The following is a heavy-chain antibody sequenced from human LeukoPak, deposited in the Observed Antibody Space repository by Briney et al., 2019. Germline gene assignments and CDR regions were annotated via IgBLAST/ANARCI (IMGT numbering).Heavy chain of an antibody. V-gene: IGHV6-1*01. CDR2: TYYRSTWYN. CDR3: ARRLTQYDCFDP. D-gene: IGHD2-2*01. J-gene: IGHJ5*02. CDR1: GDSFSSNSVT. Sequence: SQTLSLTCAISGDSFSSNSVTWIWIRQSPSRGLEWMGRTYYRSTWYNDYAVSVRGRITVNPDTSKNQFSLHLNSVTPEDTAVYYCARRLTQYDCFDPWGQGILVTVSS.